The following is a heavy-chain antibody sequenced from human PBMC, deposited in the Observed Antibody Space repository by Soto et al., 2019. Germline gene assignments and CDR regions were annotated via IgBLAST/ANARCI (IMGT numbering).Heavy chain of an antibody. V-gene: IGHV3-33*01. D-gene: IGHD1-26*01. CDR3: TTDPLAGVGAPL. Sequence: PVGSLRLSCVASGFTFSNYGMHWVRQAPGKGLEWVAGIDYNEINQYYIDPVKGRFTISRDQSKNTLYLQMNSLKTEDTAVYYCTTDPLAGVGAPLWGQGTLVTVSS. CDR1: GFTFSNYG. J-gene: IGHJ4*02. CDR2: IDYNEINQ.